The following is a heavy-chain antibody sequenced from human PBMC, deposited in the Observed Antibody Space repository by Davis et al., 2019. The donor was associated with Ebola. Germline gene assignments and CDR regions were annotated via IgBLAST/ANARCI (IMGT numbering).Heavy chain of an antibody. CDR2: INHSGST. CDR1: GGSISSSSYY. CDR3: ARLGGYAGFDY. Sequence: GSLRLSCAVSGGSISSSSYYWSWIRQPPGKGLEWIGEINHSGSTNYNPSLKIRVTISVDTSKNQSSLKLSSVTAADTAVYYCARLGGYAGFDYWGQGTLVTVSS. V-gene: IGHV4-39*07. D-gene: IGHD5-12*01. J-gene: IGHJ4*02.